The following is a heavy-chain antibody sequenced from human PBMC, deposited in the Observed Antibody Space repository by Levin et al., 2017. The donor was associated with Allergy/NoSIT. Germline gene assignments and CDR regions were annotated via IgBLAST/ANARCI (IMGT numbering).Heavy chain of an antibody. CDR3: AYSQNYDILTGHRDWFDP. V-gene: IGHV2-5*02. D-gene: IGHD3-9*01. Sequence: SGPTLVKPTQTLTLTCNFSGFSLSSSGVGVGWIRQPPGKALEWLAFIYGDDDKRYSPTLKTRLTIRKDTSKNQVVLTMTNMDPVDTATYYCAYSQNYDILTGHRDWFDPWGQGILVTVSS. CDR2: IYGDDDK. CDR1: GFSLSSSGVG. J-gene: IGHJ5*02.